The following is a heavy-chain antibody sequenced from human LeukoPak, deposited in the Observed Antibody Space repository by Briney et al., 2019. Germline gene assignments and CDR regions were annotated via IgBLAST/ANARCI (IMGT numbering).Heavy chain of an antibody. CDR1: GVSVSSGSDY. CDR2: IYYSGST. D-gene: IGHD5-24*01. V-gene: IGHV4-61*01. Sequence: SETLSLTCTVSGVSVSSGSDYWSWIRQPPGKGLEWIGYIYYSGSTNYNPSLKSRVTISVDTSKNQFSLKLSSVTAADTAVYYCAREDGYNNYYYYYGMDVWGQGTTVTVSS. CDR3: AREDGYNNYYYYYGMDV. J-gene: IGHJ6*02.